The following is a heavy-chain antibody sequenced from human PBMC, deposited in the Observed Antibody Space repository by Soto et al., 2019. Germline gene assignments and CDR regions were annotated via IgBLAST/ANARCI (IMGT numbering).Heavy chain of an antibody. CDR3: ARVDGGFGGWLAY. J-gene: IGHJ4*02. V-gene: IGHV4-31*03. CDR2: IYYSGST. CDR1: GDSISSGGIY. D-gene: IGHD5-12*01. Sequence: QVQLQESGPGLVKPSQTLSLTCTVSGDSISSGGIYWNWIRQHPGKGLEWIGSIYYSGSTYYNPPRKSRVSISVGTSQNQCSLRLSSVTAADTAVYYCARVDGGFGGWLAYWGQGTVVTVSS.